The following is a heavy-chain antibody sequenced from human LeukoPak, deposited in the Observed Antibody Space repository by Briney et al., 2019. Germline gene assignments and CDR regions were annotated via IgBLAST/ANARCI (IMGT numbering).Heavy chain of an antibody. CDR3: AREINPLTETTQYGMDV. D-gene: IGHD1-20*01. V-gene: IGHV3-23*01. CDR2: ISGSGGST. J-gene: IGHJ6*02. CDR1: EFTFSSYA. Sequence: GGSLRLSCAASEFTFSSYAMSWVRQAPGKGLEWVSAISGSGGSTYYADSVKGRFTISRDNSKNTLYLQMNSLRAEDTAVYYCAREINPLTETTQYGMDVWGQGTTVTVSS.